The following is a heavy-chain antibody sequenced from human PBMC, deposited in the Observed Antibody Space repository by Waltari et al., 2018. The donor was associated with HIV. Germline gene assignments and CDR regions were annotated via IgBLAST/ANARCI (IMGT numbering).Heavy chain of an antibody. Sequence: QEQLVQSGAEVQKPGASVKVSCKASRSTFASYDINWVRPVTGQGLEWLGWMNFNSGNTGYAQKCQGRVTVTGNTAITTAYMELYSLTSEDTAVYYCVRVRSCASFAVCPGGGYYYGMDVWGQGTTVTVSS. J-gene: IGHJ6*02. CDR2: MNFNSGNT. D-gene: IGHD3-10*01. CDR1: RSTFASYD. CDR3: VRVRSCASFAVCPGGGYYYGMDV. V-gene: IGHV1-8*01.